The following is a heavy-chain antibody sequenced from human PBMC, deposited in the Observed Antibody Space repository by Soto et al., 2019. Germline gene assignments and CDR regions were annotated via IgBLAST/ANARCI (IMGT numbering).Heavy chain of an antibody. V-gene: IGHV3-48*02. CDR3: ARESRVRYGDYGVFMDY. CDR1: GFTFSSYS. J-gene: IGHJ4*02. CDR2: ISSSSSTM. Sequence: GGSLRLSCAASGFTFSSYSMNWVRQAPGKGLEWVSYISSSSSTMYYADSVKGRFTISRDNAKNSLYLQMNSLRDEDTAVYYCARESRVRYGDYGVFMDYWGQGTLVTVSS. D-gene: IGHD4-17*01.